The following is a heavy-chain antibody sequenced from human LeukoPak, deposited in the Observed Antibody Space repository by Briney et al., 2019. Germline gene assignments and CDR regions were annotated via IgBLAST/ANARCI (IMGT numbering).Heavy chain of an antibody. D-gene: IGHD6-19*01. V-gene: IGHV1-2*02. CDR3: ARVDGSGWYGDFDY. Sequence: ASLKVSCKASVYTFTGYYMHWVRQAPGQGLEWMGWINPNSGGTNYAQKFQGRVTMTRDTSISTAYMELSRLRSDDTAVYYCARVDGSGWYGDFDYWGQGTLVTVSS. J-gene: IGHJ4*02. CDR2: INPNSGGT. CDR1: VYTFTGYY.